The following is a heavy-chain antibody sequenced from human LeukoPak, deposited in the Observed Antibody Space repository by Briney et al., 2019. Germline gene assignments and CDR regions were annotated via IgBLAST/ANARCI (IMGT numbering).Heavy chain of an antibody. V-gene: IGHV2-70*11. CDR1: GFSLRTRGMC. CDR3: ARILDNDSSGYYVFDY. Sequence: ASGPALVKPTQTLTLTCTFSGFSLRTRGMCVSWIRQPPGKALEWLARIDWDDDKYYSTSLKTRLTISKDTSNNQVVLTMTNMDPVDTASYYCARILDNDSSGYYVFDYWGQGTLVTVSS. J-gene: IGHJ4*02. D-gene: IGHD3-22*01. CDR2: IDWDDDK.